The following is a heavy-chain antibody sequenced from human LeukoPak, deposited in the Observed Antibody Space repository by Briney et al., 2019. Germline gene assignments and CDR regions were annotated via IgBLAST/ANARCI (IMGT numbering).Heavy chain of an antibody. CDR3: ARGEYYYDSSGPIDY. J-gene: IGHJ4*02. V-gene: IGHV1-69*13. CDR1: GGTFSSYA. Sequence: ASVKVSCKASGGTFSSYAISWVRQAPGQGLEWMGGIIPIFGTANYAQKFQGRVTITADESTSTAYMELSSLRSGDTAVYYCARGEYYYDSSGPIDYWGQGTLVTVSS. CDR2: IIPIFGTA. D-gene: IGHD3-22*01.